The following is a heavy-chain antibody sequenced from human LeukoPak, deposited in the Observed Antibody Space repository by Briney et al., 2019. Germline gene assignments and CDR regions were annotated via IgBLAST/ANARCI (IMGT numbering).Heavy chain of an antibody. CDR2: IIPIFGTA. CDR3: AREPGDGYYFDY. Sequence: ASVKVSCKASGGTFSSYAISWVRQAPGQGLEWMGGIIPIFGTANYAQKFQGRVTITTDESTSTAYMELSSLRSEDTAVYYRAREPGDGYYFDYWGQGTLVTVSS. J-gene: IGHJ4*02. CDR1: GGTFSSYA. V-gene: IGHV1-69*05. D-gene: IGHD3-10*01.